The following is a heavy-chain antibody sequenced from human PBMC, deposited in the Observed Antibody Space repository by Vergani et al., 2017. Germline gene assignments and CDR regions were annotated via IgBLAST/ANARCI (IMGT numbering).Heavy chain of an antibody. D-gene: IGHD2-2*03. CDR1: CGSISSYY. J-gene: IGHJ5*02. Sequence: QVQLQESGPGLVKPSETLSLTCTVSCGSISSYYWSWIRQPAGKGLEWIGRIYTSGSTNYNPSLKSRLTMSVDTSKNQFSLKLSSVTAADTAVYYGARGRRGYCSSTSCRSYWFDPWGQGTLVTVSS. CDR2: IYTSGST. V-gene: IGHV4-4*07. CDR3: ARGRRGYCSSTSCRSYWFDP.